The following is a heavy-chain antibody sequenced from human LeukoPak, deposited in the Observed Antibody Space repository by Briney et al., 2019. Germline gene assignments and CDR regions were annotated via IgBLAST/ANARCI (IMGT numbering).Heavy chain of an antibody. J-gene: IGHJ4*02. CDR3: ARGARAGYNLEPFDY. CDR2: IYYSGST. Sequence: NPSETPSLTCTVSGGSISSYYWSWIRQPPGKGLEWIGYIYYSGSTKYNPSLKSRVTISVDTSKNQFSLKLSSVTAADTAVYYCARGARAGYNLEPFDYWGQGTLVTVSS. CDR1: GGSISSYY. D-gene: IGHD5-24*01. V-gene: IGHV4-59*08.